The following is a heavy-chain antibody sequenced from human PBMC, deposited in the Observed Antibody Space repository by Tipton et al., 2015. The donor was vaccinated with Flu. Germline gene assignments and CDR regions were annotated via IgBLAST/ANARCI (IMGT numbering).Heavy chain of an antibody. D-gene: IGHD6-13*01. CDR3: ARESDTSRSGYYYYAMDV. CDR1: GGSFTNGAYY. Sequence: TLSLTCSVSGGSFTNGAYYWSWIRQPPGKGLEWIGYINYSGSTNYNPSLKSRVTISVDTFKKQFSLKLRSVTAVDTAVYYCARESDTSRSGYYYYAMDVWGQGTTVTVSS. V-gene: IGHV4-61*08. CDR2: INYSGST. J-gene: IGHJ6*02.